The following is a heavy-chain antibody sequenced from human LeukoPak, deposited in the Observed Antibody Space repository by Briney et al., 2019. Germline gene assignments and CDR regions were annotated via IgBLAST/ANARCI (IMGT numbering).Heavy chain of an antibody. J-gene: IGHJ4*02. CDR2: ISWNSGSI. Sequence: PGGSLRLSCAASGFTFDDYAMHWVRQAPGKGLEWVSGISWNSGSIGYADSVKGRFTISRDNAKNSLYLQMNSLRAEDTALYYCAKDFQYYDSSGYLDYWGQGTLVTVS. CDR1: GFTFDDYA. CDR3: AKDFQYYDSSGYLDY. V-gene: IGHV3-9*01. D-gene: IGHD3-22*01.